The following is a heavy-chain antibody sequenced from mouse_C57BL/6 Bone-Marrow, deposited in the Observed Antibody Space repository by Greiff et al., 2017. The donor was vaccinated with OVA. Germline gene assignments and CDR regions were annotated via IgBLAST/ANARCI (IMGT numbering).Heavy chain of an antibody. D-gene: IGHD2-4*01. V-gene: IGHV1-15*01. CDR2: IDPETGGT. Sequence: QVQLQQSGAELVRPGASVTLSCKASGYTFTDYEMHWVKQTPVHGLEWIGAIDPETGGTAYNQKFKGKAILTADKSSSTAYMVLRSLTSEDSAVYYCTRDDYDPYFDYWGQGTTLTVSS. CDR1: GYTFTDYE. J-gene: IGHJ2*01. CDR3: TRDDYDPYFDY.